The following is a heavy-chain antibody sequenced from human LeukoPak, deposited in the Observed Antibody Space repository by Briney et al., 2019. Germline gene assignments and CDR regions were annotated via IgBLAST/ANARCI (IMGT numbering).Heavy chain of an antibody. D-gene: IGHD6-13*01. CDR2: IYYSGST. Sequence: SQTLSLTCTVSGGSISSYYWGWIRQPPGKGLEWMGYIYYSGSTNYNPSLKSRVTISVDTSKNQFSLKLSSVTAADTAVYYCARGRRVSAAAAKYYLDYWGQGTLVTVSS. CDR3: ARGRRVSAAAAKYYLDY. CDR1: GGSISSYY. V-gene: IGHV4-59*01. J-gene: IGHJ4*02.